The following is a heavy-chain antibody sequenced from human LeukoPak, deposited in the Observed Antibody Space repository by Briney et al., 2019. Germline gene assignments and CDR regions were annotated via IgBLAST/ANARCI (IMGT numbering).Heavy chain of an antibody. CDR2: IIPIFGTA. V-gene: IGHV1-69*01. CDR3: ARDYYYDSSGYL. D-gene: IGHD3-22*01. CDR1: GGTFSSYA. J-gene: IGHJ1*01. Sequence: ASVKVSCTASGGTFSSYAISWVRQAPGQGLEWMGGIIPIFGTASYAQKFQGRVTITADESTSTAYMELSSLRSEDTAVYYCARDYYYDSSGYLWGQGTLVTVSS.